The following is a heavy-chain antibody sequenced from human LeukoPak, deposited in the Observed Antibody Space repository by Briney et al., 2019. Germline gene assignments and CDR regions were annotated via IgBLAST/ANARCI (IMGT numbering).Heavy chain of an antibody. V-gene: IGHV3-30*02. J-gene: IGHJ4*02. CDR3: AKGKVPAAKFDY. CDR1: GFTFSSYG. CDR2: IRYDGSNK. Sequence: GGSLRLSCAASGFTFSSYGMHWVRQAPGKGLEWVAFIRYDGSNKYYADSVKGRFTISRDNSKNTLYLQMNSLRAEDTAVYYCAKGKVPAAKFDYWGQGTLVTVSS. D-gene: IGHD2-2*01.